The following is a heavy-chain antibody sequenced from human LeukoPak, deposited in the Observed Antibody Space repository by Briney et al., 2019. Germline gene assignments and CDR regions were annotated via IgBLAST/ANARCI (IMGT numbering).Heavy chain of an antibody. J-gene: IGHJ4*02. CDR3: ARTFVLSALVHVGAENFDY. Sequence: ASVNVSCKASAYTFTSYGISWVRQAPGPGIEWMGWISAYNGNTNYAQKLQGRVPMTTATTTSTAYMELRSLRSDDTAVYYCARTFVLSALVHVGAENFDYWGQGTLVTVSS. CDR2: ISAYNGNT. D-gene: IGHD1-26*01. CDR1: AYTFTSYG. V-gene: IGHV1-18*01.